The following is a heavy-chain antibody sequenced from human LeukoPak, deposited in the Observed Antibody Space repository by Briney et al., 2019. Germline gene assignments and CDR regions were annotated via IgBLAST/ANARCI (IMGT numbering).Heavy chain of an antibody. Sequence: GASVKVSCKASGYTFTGYYMHWVRQAPGQGLEWMGWINPNSGGTNYAQKFQGRVTMTRDTSISTAYMELSRLRSDDTAVYYCARDYEGFGELFGYWGQGTLVTVSS. CDR2: INPNSGGT. CDR3: ARDYEGFGELFGY. CDR1: GYTFTGYY. J-gene: IGHJ4*02. V-gene: IGHV1-2*02. D-gene: IGHD3-10*01.